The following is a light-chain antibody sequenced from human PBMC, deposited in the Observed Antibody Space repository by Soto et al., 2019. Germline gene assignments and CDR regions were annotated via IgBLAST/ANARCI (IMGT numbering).Light chain of an antibody. CDR1: SSNIGKNS. CDR2: DDH. Sequence: QSVLTQPPSVSAAPGQRVSISCSGGSSNIGKNSVSWYQQLPATAPKLLIYDDHQRPSGILDRFSASKSVTSATLDITGLQPADEADYYCATWDLTLSAGVLFGGGTKLTVL. CDR3: ATWDLTLSAGVL. J-gene: IGLJ2*01. V-gene: IGLV1-51*01.